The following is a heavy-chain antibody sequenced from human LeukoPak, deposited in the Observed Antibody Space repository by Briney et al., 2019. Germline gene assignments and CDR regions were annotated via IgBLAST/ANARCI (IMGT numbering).Heavy chain of an antibody. J-gene: IGHJ4*02. CDR1: GFTFSSYS. D-gene: IGHD3-22*01. CDR3: ARDLTFFYDSRGDY. Sequence: GGSLRLSCAASGFTFSSYSMTWVRQAPGKGLEWISYINSSSSTIYYADSVKGRFTISRDNAKNSLYLQMSSLRAEDTAVYYCARDLTFFYDSRGDYWGQGTLVTVSS. CDR2: INSSSSTI. V-gene: IGHV3-48*04.